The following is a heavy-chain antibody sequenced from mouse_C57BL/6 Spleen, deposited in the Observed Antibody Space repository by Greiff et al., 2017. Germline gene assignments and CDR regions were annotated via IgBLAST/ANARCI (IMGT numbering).Heavy chain of an antibody. Sequence: EVKLLESGADLVKPGGSLKLSCAASGFTFSSYGMSWVRQTPDKRLEWVAIISSGGSYTDYPDSVKGRFTISRDNANNTLYLQMSSLKSEDTAMYYCARLRTVVAGYYALDYWGQGTTVTVSS. CDR3: ARLRTVVAGYYALDY. CDR2: ISSGGSYT. J-gene: IGHJ4*01. CDR1: GFTFSSYG. V-gene: IGHV5-6*01. D-gene: IGHD1-1*01.